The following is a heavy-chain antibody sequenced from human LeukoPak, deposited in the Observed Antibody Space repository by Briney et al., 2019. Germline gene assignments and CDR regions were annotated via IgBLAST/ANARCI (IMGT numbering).Heavy chain of an antibody. V-gene: IGHV4-59*12. CDR2: IYYSGST. CDR3: ARDPAPLGYFDC. J-gene: IGHJ4*02. Sequence: SETLSLTCSVSGGSSSNYYWSWIRQPPGRGLEWIGYIYYSGSTNSNASLKSRVTIFVDPSKNQFSLKLSSVTAADTAVYYCARDPAPLGYFDCWGQGTLVTVSS. CDR1: GGSSSNYY.